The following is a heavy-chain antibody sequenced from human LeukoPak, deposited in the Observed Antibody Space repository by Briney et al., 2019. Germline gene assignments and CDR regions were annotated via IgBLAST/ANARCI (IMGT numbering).Heavy chain of an antibody. CDR2: ISAYNGNT. Sequence: ASVKVSCKASGYTFTSYGISWVRQAPGQGLEWMGWISAYNGNTNYAQKLQGRVTMTTDTSTSTAYMELRSLRSDDTAVYYCARDKRLIAGYYYYYMDVWGKGTTVTVSS. CDR1: GYTFTSYG. CDR3: ARDKRLIAGYYYYYMDV. D-gene: IGHD2-15*01. J-gene: IGHJ6*03. V-gene: IGHV1-18*01.